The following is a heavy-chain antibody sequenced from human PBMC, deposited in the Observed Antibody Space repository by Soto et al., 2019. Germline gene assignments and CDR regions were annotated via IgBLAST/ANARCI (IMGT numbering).Heavy chain of an antibody. CDR3: ADSTDGSRMRPCYYYYLDD. CDR1: GFSISTSGVG. V-gene: IGHV2-5*02. Sequence: QITLKATGPTLVKPTQNLPLTCTVSGFSISTSGVGVCWIRQPPGKALEWLALIYWDDDKRYSPSLKSRLTITEDPSKNPVGLTMTNTVSLHTTTFYGADSTDGSRMRPCYYYYLDDWGKGTAVTVSS. J-gene: IGHJ6*03. D-gene: IGHD1-1*01. CDR2: IYWDDDK.